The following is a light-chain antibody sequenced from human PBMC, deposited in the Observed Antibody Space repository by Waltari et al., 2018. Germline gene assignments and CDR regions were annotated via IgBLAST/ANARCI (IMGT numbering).Light chain of an antibody. J-gene: IGKJ1*01. Sequence: DIVMTQSPDSLAVSLGERATINCKSSQSVLYSSNNKNYLAWYQQKPGQPPKLLIYWASTRESGVPERCSGSGSGTDFTLTISSLQAEDVAVYYCQQYYNIPWTFGQGTKVEIK. V-gene: IGKV4-1*01. CDR1: QSVLYSSNNKNY. CDR2: WAS. CDR3: QQYYNIPWT.